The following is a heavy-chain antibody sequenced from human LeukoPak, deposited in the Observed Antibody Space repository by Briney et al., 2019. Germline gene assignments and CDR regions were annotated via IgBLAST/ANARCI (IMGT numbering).Heavy chain of an antibody. CDR1: GGSISSSSYY. CDR3: ARDTGVAVAGTLDY. V-gene: IGHV4-39*07. Sequence: SETLSLTCTVSGGSISSSSYYWGWIRQPPGKGLEWIGSIYYSGSTYYNPSLKSRVTIPVDTSKNQFSLKLSSVTAADTAVYYCARDTGVAVAGTLDYWGQGTLVTVSS. CDR2: IYYSGST. D-gene: IGHD6-19*01. J-gene: IGHJ4*02.